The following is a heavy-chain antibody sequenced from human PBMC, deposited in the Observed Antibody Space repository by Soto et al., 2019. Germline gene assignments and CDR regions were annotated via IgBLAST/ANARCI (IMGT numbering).Heavy chain of an antibody. J-gene: IGHJ4*02. V-gene: IGHV1-2*02. Sequence: QVQLVQSGAEVKKPGASVKVSCKASGYTFTGYFMHWVRQAPGQGLEWRGWINPKNGASNIAQKFLGRVRMTRDTSITTAYLELSNLRSDDTAIYYCSRGRVDRLVWTDYWGQGALVTVTS. D-gene: IGHD3-10*01. CDR3: SRGRVDRLVWTDY. CDR2: INPKNGAS. CDR1: GYTFTGYF.